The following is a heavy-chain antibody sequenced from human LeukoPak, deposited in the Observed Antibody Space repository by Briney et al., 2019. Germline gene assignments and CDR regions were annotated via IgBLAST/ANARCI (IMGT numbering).Heavy chain of an antibody. CDR2: IYHSGST. Sequence: PSGTLSLTCAVSGGSISSSNWWSWVRQPPGKGLEWIGEIYHSGSTNYNPSLKSRVTISVDKSKNQFSLKLSSVTAAYTAVYYRGEGAGNGTAKWFGPWGQGTLVTVSS. CDR3: GEGAGNGTAKWFGP. J-gene: IGHJ5*02. D-gene: IGHD1-1*01. CDR1: GGSISSSNW. V-gene: IGHV4-4*02.